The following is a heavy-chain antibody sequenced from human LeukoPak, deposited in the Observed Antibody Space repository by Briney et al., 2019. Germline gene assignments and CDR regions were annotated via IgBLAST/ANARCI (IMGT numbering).Heavy chain of an antibody. CDR3: AKDGLHLLGTRGYFDY. D-gene: IGHD7-27*01. CDR2: INSDGSYT. CDR1: GFTFGSYW. Sequence: PGGSLRLSCAASGFTFGSYWMHWVRQAPGKGLVWVSRINSDGSYTSYAASVKGRFTISRDNAKNTLYLQMNSLRAEDTAVYYCAKDGLHLLGTRGYFDYWGQGTLVTVSS. J-gene: IGHJ4*02. V-gene: IGHV3-74*01.